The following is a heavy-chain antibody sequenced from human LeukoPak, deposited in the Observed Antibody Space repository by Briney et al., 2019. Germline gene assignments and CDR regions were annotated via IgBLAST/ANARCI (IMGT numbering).Heavy chain of an antibody. CDR3: ARDYYGSGSYYLPSYYYYYGMDV. Sequence: PGRSLRLSCAASGFTFSSSAMHWVRQAPGKGLEWVAVISYDGSNKYYADSVKGRFTISRDNSKNTLYLQMNSLRAEDTAVYYCARDYYGSGSYYLPSYYYYYGMDVWGQGTTVTVSS. V-gene: IGHV3-30-3*01. CDR1: GFTFSSSA. CDR2: ISYDGSNK. D-gene: IGHD3-10*01. J-gene: IGHJ6*02.